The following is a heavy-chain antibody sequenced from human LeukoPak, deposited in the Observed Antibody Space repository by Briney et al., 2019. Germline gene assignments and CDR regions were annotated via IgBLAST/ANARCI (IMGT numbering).Heavy chain of an antibody. CDR2: ISAGGGST. J-gene: IGHJ4*02. D-gene: IGHD4-23*01. CDR1: GFTFSSYA. V-gene: IGHV3-23*01. CDR3: ARQGPEDYGGNPGDFDY. Sequence: QAGGSLRLSCAASGFTFSSYAMSWVRQAPGKGLEWVSAISAGGGSTYYADSVKGRFTISRDNSKNTLYLQMNSLRAEDTALYYCARQGPEDYGGNPGDFDYWGQGTLVTVSS.